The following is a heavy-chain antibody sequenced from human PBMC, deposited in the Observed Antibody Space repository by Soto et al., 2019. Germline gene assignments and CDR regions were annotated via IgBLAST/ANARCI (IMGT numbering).Heavy chain of an antibody. Sequence: ASVKVSCKASGYTFTSYGISWVRQAPGQGLEWMGWISACNGNTNYAQKLQGRVTITRDTSASTAYMELRSLRSEDTAVYYCARVPSMVRGVSSWFDPWGQGTLVTVSS. V-gene: IGHV1-18*01. CDR3: ARVPSMVRGVSSWFDP. J-gene: IGHJ5*02. CDR2: ISACNGNT. CDR1: GYTFTSYG. D-gene: IGHD3-10*01.